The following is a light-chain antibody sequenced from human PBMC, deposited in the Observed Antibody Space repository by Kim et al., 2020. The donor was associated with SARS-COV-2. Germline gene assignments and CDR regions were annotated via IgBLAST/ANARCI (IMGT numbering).Light chain of an antibody. CDR2: DVS. J-gene: IGLJ3*02. CDR1: SSDVGGYDY. CDR3: SSYTNTNTRV. Sequence: GQSLPISCTGTSSDVGGYDYVSWYQQPPGNAPKLLIHDVSSRPSGVSDRFSGSKAGITASLTISGLQAEDEADYYCSSYTNTNTRVFGGGTKVTVL. V-gene: IGLV2-14*03.